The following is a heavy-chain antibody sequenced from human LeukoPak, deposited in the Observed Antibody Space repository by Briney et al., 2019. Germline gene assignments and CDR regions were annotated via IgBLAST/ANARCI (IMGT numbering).Heavy chain of an antibody. D-gene: IGHD1-26*01. V-gene: IGHV1-2*02. CDR1: GYTFTSYG. CDR3: SRSIVGATPIDY. CDR2: INPKSGGT. J-gene: IGHJ4*02. Sequence: ASVKVSCKASGYTFTSYGISWVRQAPGQGLEWMGWINPKSGGTNYAQRFQGRVTMTRDTSISTAYMELSRLRSDDSAVYYCSRSIVGATPIDYWGQGTLVTVSS.